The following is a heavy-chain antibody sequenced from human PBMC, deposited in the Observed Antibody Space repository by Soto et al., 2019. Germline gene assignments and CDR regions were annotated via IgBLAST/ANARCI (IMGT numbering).Heavy chain of an antibody. V-gene: IGHV3-23*01. Sequence: EVQVLESGGGLVQPGGSLRLSCAATGFTFSDFAMSWVRQAPGKGLEWVSRISGSGNGPHYADSVKGRVTISRDNSKNTLYLQMNSLGAEKTAEYCSANMEVVDPWGYSLEYWGQSTVVTVSP. D-gene: IGHD2-15*01. J-gene: IGHJ4*02. CDR2: ISGSGNGP. CDR1: GFTFSDFA. CDR3: ANMEVVDPWGYSLEY.